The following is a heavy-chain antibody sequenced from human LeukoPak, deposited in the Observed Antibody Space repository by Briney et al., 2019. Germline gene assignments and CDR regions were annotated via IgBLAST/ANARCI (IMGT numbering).Heavy chain of an antibody. V-gene: IGHV3-15*04. CDR2: IESKTDGGTT. Sequence: PGGSLRLSCAASGFSFSDAWMSWVRQIPGKGLEWVGRIESKTDGGTTDYAAPVKGRFTISRDDSTNTLYLQMNSLKPEDTAVYYCTTYGSGRKFDYWGQGILVTVSS. D-gene: IGHD3-10*01. CDR3: TTYGSGRKFDY. CDR1: GFSFSDAW. J-gene: IGHJ4*02.